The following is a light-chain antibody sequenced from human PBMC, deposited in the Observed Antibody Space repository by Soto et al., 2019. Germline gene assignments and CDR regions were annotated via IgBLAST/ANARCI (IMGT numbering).Light chain of an antibody. CDR3: QQRGTWPT. V-gene: IGKV3-11*01. CDR2: DAS. CDR1: QSVSGY. J-gene: IGKJ1*01. Sequence: ILMRPSPVSLSLSQGERATLSYRASQSVSGYVAWYQQKPGQAPRLLIYDASSRANGIPARFTGSGSGTDFSLTISSLEPEDFAVYYCQQRGTWPTFGQGTKVDIK.